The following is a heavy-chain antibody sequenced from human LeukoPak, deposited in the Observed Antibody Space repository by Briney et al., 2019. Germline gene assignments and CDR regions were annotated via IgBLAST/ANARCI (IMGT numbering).Heavy chain of an antibody. CDR2: ISGSGGST. J-gene: IGHJ4*02. CDR1: GFTFSSYA. V-gene: IGHV3-23*01. Sequence: PGGSLRLSCAAPGFTFSSYAMSWVRQAPGKGLEWVSAISGSGGSTYYADSVKGRFTISRDNSKNTLYLQMNSLRAEDTAVYYCAKGNEYCYDSSTLFDYWGQGTLVTVSS. CDR3: AKGNEYCYDSSTLFDY. D-gene: IGHD3-22*01.